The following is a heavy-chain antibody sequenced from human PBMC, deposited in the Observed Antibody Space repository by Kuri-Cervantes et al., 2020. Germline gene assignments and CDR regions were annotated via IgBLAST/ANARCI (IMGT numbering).Heavy chain of an antibody. CDR3: ARSPSDYVRYFDY. V-gene: IGHV4-61*01. D-gene: IGHD3-16*01. Sequence: GSLRLSCTVSGGSVSSGSYYWSWIRQPPGKGLEWIGYIYYSGSTNYNPSLKSRVTISVDTSKNQFSLKLSSVTAADTAVYYCARSPSDYVRYFDYWGQGTLVTVSS. J-gene: IGHJ4*02. CDR1: GGSVSSGSYY. CDR2: IYYSGST.